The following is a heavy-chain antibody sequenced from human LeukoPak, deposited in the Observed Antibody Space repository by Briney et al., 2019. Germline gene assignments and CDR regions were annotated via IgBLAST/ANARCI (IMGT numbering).Heavy chain of an antibody. V-gene: IGHV3-7*04. CDR3: ARDADSYADH. D-gene: IGHD2-2*01. Sequence: GGSLRLSCEASGFTFSHHWMSWVRQAPGKGLEWVVNINQDGSEGYYVDSVKGRFTISRDNDKNSLYLQMSSLRGEDTAVYYCARDADSYADHWGQGTLVTVSS. CDR1: GFTFSHHW. J-gene: IGHJ1*01. CDR2: INQDGSEG.